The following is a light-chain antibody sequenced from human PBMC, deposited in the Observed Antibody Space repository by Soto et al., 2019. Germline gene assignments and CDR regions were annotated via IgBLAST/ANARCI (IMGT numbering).Light chain of an antibody. Sequence: QSVLTQPPSASGTPGQRVTISCSGSSSNIETNTVDWYQHHPGTAPKVLIFNNNQRPSGVPDRFSGSKSGTSASLAISGLQSEDEADYYCAVWDDSLCGMVFGGGTKLTVL. CDR1: SSNIETNT. V-gene: IGLV1-44*01. CDR2: NNN. CDR3: AVWDDSLCGMV. J-gene: IGLJ2*01.